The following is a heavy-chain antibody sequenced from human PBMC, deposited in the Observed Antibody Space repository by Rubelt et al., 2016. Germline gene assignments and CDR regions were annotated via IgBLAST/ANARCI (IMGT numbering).Heavy chain of an antibody. CDR2: IRQKANKYTT. CDR3: ARVGRMLLYDY. V-gene: IGHV3-72*01. J-gene: IGHJ4*02. Sequence: EVQLVESGGGLVQPGGSLRLSCAASGLSFSEHHMDWVRQAPGKGLEWVGRIRQKANKYTTEYAASVRGRITISREDSKNSVFLQMNSLKTEDTAVYFCARVGRMLLYDYWGQGTLVTVSS. CDR1: GLSFSEHH. D-gene: IGHD2-15*01.